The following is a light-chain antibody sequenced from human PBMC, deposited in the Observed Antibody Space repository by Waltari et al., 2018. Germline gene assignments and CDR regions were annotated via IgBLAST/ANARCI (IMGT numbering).Light chain of an antibody. V-gene: IGKV1-5*03. J-gene: IGKJ2*01. CDR3: QQYNSYPYT. CDR1: QSIGSW. CDR2: KAS. Sequence: DIQMTQSPSTLSASVGDRVTITCRASQSIGSWLAWYQQKPGKAPKPLIYKASSLESGVPLRFSGSGSGTEFTLTISSLQPDDFATYYCQQYNSYPYTFGQGTKLEIK.